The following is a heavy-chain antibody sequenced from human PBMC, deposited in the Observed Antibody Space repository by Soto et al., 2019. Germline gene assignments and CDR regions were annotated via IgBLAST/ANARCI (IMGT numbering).Heavy chain of an antibody. D-gene: IGHD6-13*01. CDR2: VYNSGST. V-gene: IGHV4-59*01. Sequence: SETLSLTCTVSGGSISSNYWTWIRQPPGKGLEWIGYVYNSGSTNYNPSLKSRVAISEDTSKSQSSLKVNSMTAADTAVYYCARYRREAVAGYTLDNWGQGILVTVSS. CDR1: GGSISSNY. J-gene: IGHJ4*02. CDR3: ARYRREAVAGYTLDN.